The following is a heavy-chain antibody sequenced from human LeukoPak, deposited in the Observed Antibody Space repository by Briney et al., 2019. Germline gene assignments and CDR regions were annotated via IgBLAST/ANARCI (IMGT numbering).Heavy chain of an antibody. V-gene: IGHV3-7*01. CDR2: IKEDGSEK. CDR3: ARDWRDSSGKFPNDAFDI. D-gene: IGHD3-22*01. CDR1: EFTLRNYW. Sequence: GGSLRPSCAASEFTLRNYWMSWVRQAPGKGLEWVGTIKEDGSEKYYVDSVKGRFTISRENAKNSLYLQMNSLRAEDTAVYYCARDWRDSSGKFPNDAFDIWGQGTMVTVSS. J-gene: IGHJ3*02.